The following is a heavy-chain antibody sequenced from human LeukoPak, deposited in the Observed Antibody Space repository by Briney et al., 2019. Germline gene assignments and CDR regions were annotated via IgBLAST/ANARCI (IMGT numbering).Heavy chain of an antibody. J-gene: IGHJ4*02. D-gene: IGHD3-3*01. CDR1: GFTFSSYA. V-gene: IGHV3-23*01. Sequence: GGSLRLSCAASGFTFSSYAMSWVRQAPGKGLEWVSAISGSGGSTYYADSVKCRFTISRDNSKNTLYLQMNSLRAEDTAVYYCAKQVGFWSGYYDYWGQGTLVTVSS. CDR2: ISGSGGST. CDR3: AKQVGFWSGYYDY.